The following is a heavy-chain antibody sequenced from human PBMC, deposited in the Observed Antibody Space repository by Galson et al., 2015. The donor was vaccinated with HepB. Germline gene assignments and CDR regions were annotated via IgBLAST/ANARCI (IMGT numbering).Heavy chain of an antibody. CDR2: IYYSGST. J-gene: IGHJ4*02. Sequence: SETLSLTCTVSGGSISSYYWSWIRQPPGKGLEWIGYIYYSGSTNYNPSLKSRVTISVDTSKNQFSLKLSSVTTADTAVYYCARSKANWVPFDYWGQGTLVTVSS. D-gene: IGHD7-27*01. CDR1: GGSISSYY. CDR3: ARSKANWVPFDY. V-gene: IGHV4-59*01.